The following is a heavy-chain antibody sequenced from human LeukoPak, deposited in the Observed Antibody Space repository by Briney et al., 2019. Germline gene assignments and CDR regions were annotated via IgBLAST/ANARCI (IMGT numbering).Heavy chain of an antibody. D-gene: IGHD1-26*01. V-gene: IGHV4-59*01. Sequence: SETLSLTCTVSDGSIRSYSWSWIRQPPGKGLEWIAYIYYTGSTNYNPSLRSRVTISVDTSKNQFSLKLSSVTAADTAVYYCVAGGAEGARAFDIWGQGTMVSVSS. CDR1: DGSIRSYS. CDR2: IYYTGST. J-gene: IGHJ3*02. CDR3: VAGGAEGARAFDI.